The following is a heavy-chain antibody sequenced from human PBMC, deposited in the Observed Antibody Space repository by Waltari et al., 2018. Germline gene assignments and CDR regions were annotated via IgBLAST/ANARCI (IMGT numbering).Heavy chain of an antibody. Sequence: QVQLQESGPGLVKPSGTLSLTCAVSGGSISSSNWWSWVRQPPGKGLEWIGEIYHSGSTTYNPSLKSRVTISVGKSKNQFSLKLSSVTAADTAVYYCARAGVTYYDFWSGSDYFDYWGQGTLVTVSS. J-gene: IGHJ4*02. CDR3: ARAGVTYYDFWSGSDYFDY. CDR1: GGSISSSNW. CDR2: IYHSGST. V-gene: IGHV4-4*02. D-gene: IGHD3-3*01.